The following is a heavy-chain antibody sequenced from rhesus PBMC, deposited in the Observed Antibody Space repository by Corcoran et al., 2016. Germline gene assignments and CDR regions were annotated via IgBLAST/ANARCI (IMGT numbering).Heavy chain of an antibody. J-gene: IGHJ3*01. Sequence: QVQLQESGPGLVKPSETLSLTCAVSGGSISSNYWRWILQPPRTGREWLGRIYGSGGSTDYNPSLKSRVTISTDTSKNQFSLKLSSVTAADTAVYYCARTYNWNYGAFDFWGQGLRVTVSS. CDR2: IYGSGGST. V-gene: IGHV4-160*01. D-gene: IGHD1-26*01. CDR3: ARTYNWNYGAFDF. CDR1: GGSISSNY.